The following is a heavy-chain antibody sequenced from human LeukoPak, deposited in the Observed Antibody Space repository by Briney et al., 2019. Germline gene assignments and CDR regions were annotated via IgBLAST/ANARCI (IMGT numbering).Heavy chain of an antibody. D-gene: IGHD3-22*01. CDR2: IYYSGST. CDR3: ARAFDYYDSSGYIFDY. Sequence: SETLSLTCTVSGGSISSYYWSWIRQPPGEGLEWIGYIYYSGSTNYNPSLKSRVTISVDTSKNQFSLKLSSVTAADTAVYYCARAFDYYDSSGYIFDYWGQGTLVTVSS. CDR1: GGSISSYY. V-gene: IGHV4-59*01. J-gene: IGHJ4*02.